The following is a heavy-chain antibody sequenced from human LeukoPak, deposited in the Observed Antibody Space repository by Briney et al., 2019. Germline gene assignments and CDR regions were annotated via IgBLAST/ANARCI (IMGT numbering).Heavy chain of an antibody. CDR1: GGTFSSYA. CDR3: AGHLYYYDSSGHWGYFDY. V-gene: IGHV1-69*05. Sequence: ASVKVSFKASGGTFSSYAISWVRQAPGQGLEWMGRIIPIFGTANYAQKFQGRVTSTTDESTSTAYIELSSVRSEDTAVYYCAGHLYYYDSSGHWGYFDYWGQGTLVTVSS. J-gene: IGHJ4*02. D-gene: IGHD3-22*01. CDR2: IIPIFGTA.